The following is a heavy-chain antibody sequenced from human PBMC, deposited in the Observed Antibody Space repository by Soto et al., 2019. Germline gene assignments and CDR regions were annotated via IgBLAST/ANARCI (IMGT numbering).Heavy chain of an antibody. CDR3: ARGRRLLYPFDY. D-gene: IGHD3-3*01. CDR1: GGSFSGYY. Sequence: SETLSLTCAVYGGSFSGYYWSWIRQPPGKGLEWIGEINHSGSTNYNPSLKSRVTISVDTSKNQFSLKLSSVTAADTAVYYCARGRRLLYPFDYWGQGTLVTVSS. J-gene: IGHJ4*02. V-gene: IGHV4-34*01. CDR2: INHSGST.